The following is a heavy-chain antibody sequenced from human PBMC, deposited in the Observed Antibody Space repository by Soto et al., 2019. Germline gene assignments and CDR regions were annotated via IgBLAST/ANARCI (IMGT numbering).Heavy chain of an antibody. V-gene: IGHV3-64*02. Sequence: GGSLRLSCAASGFTFSSYAMHWVRQAPGKGLEYVSAISSNGGSTYYADSVKGRFTISRDNSKNTLYLQMGSLRAEDMAVYYCARGSRSSGSFGNCGQGTLVTVSS. CDR1: GFTFSSYA. CDR2: ISSNGGST. CDR3: ARGSRSSGSFGN. D-gene: IGHD6-19*01. J-gene: IGHJ4*02.